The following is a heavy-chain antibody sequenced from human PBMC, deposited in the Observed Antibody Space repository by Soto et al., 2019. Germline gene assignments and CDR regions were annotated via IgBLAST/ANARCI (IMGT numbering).Heavy chain of an antibody. D-gene: IGHD3-9*01. CDR3: AKAISTSRTLLDY. J-gene: IGHJ4*02. CDR1: GFTFSSHA. Sequence: EVQLLESGGGLVQPGGSLRLSCAASGFTFSSHAMSWVRQAPGKGLEWVSGTSANGGSTYYTDPVKGRFTISRDNAKNTLYLQMNSLRAEATAVYYCAKAISTSRTLLDYWGQGSLGTVSS. CDR2: TSANGGST. V-gene: IGHV3-23*01.